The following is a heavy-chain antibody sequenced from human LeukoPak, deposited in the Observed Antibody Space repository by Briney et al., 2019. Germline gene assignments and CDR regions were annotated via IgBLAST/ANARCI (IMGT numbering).Heavy chain of an antibody. Sequence: PSETLSLTCTVSGDSITSGSYYWGWVRQPPGKGLEWLGTIYYRGTTYYNPSLKSRVTISVDTSKNQFSLKLSSVTAADTAVYYCAREVMTSVAGTMYNWFDPWGQGTLVTVSS. V-gene: IGHV4-39*07. D-gene: IGHD6-19*01. CDR3: AREVMTSVAGTMYNWFDP. J-gene: IGHJ5*02. CDR1: GDSITSGSYY. CDR2: IYYRGTT.